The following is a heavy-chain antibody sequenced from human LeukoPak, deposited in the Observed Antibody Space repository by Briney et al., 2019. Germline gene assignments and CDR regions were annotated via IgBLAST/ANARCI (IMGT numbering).Heavy chain of an antibody. CDR1: GFMFSRHW. V-gene: IGHV3-7*01. Sequence: TGGSLRLSCAPSGFMFSRHWMSWVRQAPGKGPEWVANIKQDGSERYYVDSVKGRFTISRDSAKNSLYLQMNSLRAEDTAVYYCARDGGHSTDFDYWGQGTLVTVSS. D-gene: IGHD2/OR15-2a*01. CDR3: ARDGGHSTDFDY. CDR2: IKQDGSER. J-gene: IGHJ4*02.